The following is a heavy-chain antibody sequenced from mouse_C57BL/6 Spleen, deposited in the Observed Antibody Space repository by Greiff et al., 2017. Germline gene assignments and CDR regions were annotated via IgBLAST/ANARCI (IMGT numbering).Heavy chain of an antibody. V-gene: IGHV1-64*01. J-gene: IGHJ1*03. Sequence: QVQLQQPGAELVKPGASVKLSCKASGYTFTSYWMHWVKQRPGQGLEWIGMIPPNSGSTNYNEKFKSKATLTVDKSSSTAYMQLSGLTSEDSAVYYCARSIWYGSSYGYFDVWGTGTTVTVSS. CDR3: ARSIWYGSSYGYFDV. CDR2: IPPNSGST. D-gene: IGHD1-1*01. CDR1: GYTFTSYW.